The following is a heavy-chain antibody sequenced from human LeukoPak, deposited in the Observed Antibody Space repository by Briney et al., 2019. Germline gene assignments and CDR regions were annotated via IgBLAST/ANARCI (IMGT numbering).Heavy chain of an antibody. V-gene: IGHV1-46*03. CDR3: AGDAMELGYCSGGSCYPAYYFDY. D-gene: IGHD2-15*01. J-gene: IGHJ4*02. Sequence: ASVKVSCKASGYTFTSYYMHWVRQAPGQGLEWMGIINPSGGSTSYAQKFQGRVTMTRDTSTSTVYMELSSLRSEDTAVYYCAGDAMELGYCSGGSCYPAYYFDYWGQGTLVTVSS. CDR2: INPSGGST. CDR1: GYTFTSYY.